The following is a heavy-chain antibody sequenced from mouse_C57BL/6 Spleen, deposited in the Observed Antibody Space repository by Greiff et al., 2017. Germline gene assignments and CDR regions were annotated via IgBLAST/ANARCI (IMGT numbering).Heavy chain of an antibody. CDR1: GYTFTSYW. CDR3: ARAGYGYGVGEAGFAY. J-gene: IGHJ3*01. V-gene: IGHV1-72*01. Sequence: QVQLQQPGAELVKPGASVKLSCKASGYTFTSYWMHWVKQRPGRGLEWIGRIYPNSGGTKYNEKFKSKATLTVDQPSSTAYMQLSSLTSEDSAVYYGARAGYGYGVGEAGFAYWGQGTLVTVSA. D-gene: IGHD2-2*01. CDR2: IYPNSGGT.